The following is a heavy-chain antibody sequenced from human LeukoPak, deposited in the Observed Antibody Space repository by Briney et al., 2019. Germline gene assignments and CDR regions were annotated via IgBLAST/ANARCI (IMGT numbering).Heavy chain of an antibody. CDR3: ARRGYDILTGYSWYNWFDP. V-gene: IGHV3-23*01. Sequence: GGSLRLSCAASGFTFTSYAMSWVRQAPGKGLEWVSVVSGSGTTTHYADSVKGRFTISRDDSKNTLYLQMNSLRVEDTAVYYCARRGYDILTGYSWYNWFDPWGQGTLVTVSS. CDR1: GFTFTSYA. CDR2: VSGSGTTT. J-gene: IGHJ5*02. D-gene: IGHD3-9*01.